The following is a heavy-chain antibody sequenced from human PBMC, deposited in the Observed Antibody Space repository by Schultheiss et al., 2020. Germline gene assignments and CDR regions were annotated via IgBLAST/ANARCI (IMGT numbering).Heavy chain of an antibody. CDR2: ISGSGGST. J-gene: IGHJ6*03. D-gene: IGHD6-19*01. CDR1: GLTFSSYA. Sequence: GGSLRLSCATTGLTFSSYAMSWVRQAPGKGLEWVSAISGSGGSTYYADSVKGRFTISRDNARNTLYLQMDSLRVEDTAVYYCATSTAGYSSGWYTFYYNYMDVWGKGTTVTVS. CDR3: ATSTAGYSSGWYTFYYNYMDV. V-gene: IGHV3-23*01.